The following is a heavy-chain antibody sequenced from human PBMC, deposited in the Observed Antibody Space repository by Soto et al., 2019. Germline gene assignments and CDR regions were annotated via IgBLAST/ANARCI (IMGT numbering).Heavy chain of an antibody. CDR1: GFTFSSYG. CDR3: AKDLGFLEWFIPHGMDV. CDR2: ISYDGSNK. V-gene: IGHV3-30*18. D-gene: IGHD3-3*01. Sequence: QVQLVESGGGVVQPGRSLRLSCAASGFTFSSYGMHWVRQAPGKGLEWVAVISYDGSNKYYADSVKGRFTISRDNSKNTLYLQMNSLRAEDTAVYYCAKDLGFLEWFIPHGMDVWGQGPTVTVPS. J-gene: IGHJ6*02.